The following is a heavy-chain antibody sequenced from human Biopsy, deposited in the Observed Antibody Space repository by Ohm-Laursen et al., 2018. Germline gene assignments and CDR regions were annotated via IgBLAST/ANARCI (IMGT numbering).Heavy chain of an antibody. CDR2: ISSTSSYI. Sequence: SLRLSCAASGFTFSTYSMNWVRQAPGKGLEWVSTISSTSSYIYYTDSVKGRFTISRDDSKNTLYLQMNSLRAEDTAVFYCVKDRGAAGTDYYYGMDVWGQGTTVTVSS. J-gene: IGHJ6*01. CDR3: VKDRGAAGTDYYYGMDV. CDR1: GFTFSTYS. V-gene: IGHV3-21*01. D-gene: IGHD6-13*01.